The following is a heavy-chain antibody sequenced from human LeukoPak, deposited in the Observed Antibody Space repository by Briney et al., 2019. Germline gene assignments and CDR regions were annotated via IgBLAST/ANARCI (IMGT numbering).Heavy chain of an antibody. CDR2: INPNSGGT. J-gene: IGHJ4*02. Sequence: ASVKVSCKACGYTFTGYYMHWVRQAPGQGLEWMGWINPNSGGTNYAQKFQGRVTMTRDTSISTAYMELSRLRSDDTAVYYCALTPYYYDSSGYYFDYWGQGTLVTVSS. V-gene: IGHV1-2*02. CDR3: ALTPYYYDSSGYYFDY. CDR1: GYTFTGYY. D-gene: IGHD3-22*01.